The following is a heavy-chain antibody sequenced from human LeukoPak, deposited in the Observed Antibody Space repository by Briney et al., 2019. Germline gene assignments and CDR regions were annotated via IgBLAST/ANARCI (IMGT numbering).Heavy chain of an antibody. CDR1: GYTFTGYY. CDR3: AADEVEGYYDSSGYYGTGY. D-gene: IGHD3-22*01. CDR2: INPNSGGT. V-gene: IGHV1-2*02. J-gene: IGHJ4*02. Sequence: ASVKVSCKASGYTFTGYYMHWARQAPGQGLEWMGWINPNSGGTNYAQKFQGRVTMTRDTSISTAYMELSSLRSEDTAVYYCAADEVEGYYDSSGYYGTGYWGQGTLVTVSS.